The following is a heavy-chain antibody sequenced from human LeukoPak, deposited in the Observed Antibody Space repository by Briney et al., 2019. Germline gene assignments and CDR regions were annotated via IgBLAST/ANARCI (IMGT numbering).Heavy chain of an antibody. J-gene: IGHJ4*02. CDR1: GFTFSAHA. D-gene: IGHD2-15*01. V-gene: IGHV3-21*01. CDR3: ARVLETDCSGGSCYSGLDY. CDR2: ISRTSSYI. Sequence: AGGSLRLSCAASGFTFSAHAMNWVRQAPGKGLEWVSSISRTSSYIYYADSVKGRFTISRDNAQNSLYLQMNSLRVEDTAVYYCARVLETDCSGGSCYSGLDYWGQGTLVTVSS.